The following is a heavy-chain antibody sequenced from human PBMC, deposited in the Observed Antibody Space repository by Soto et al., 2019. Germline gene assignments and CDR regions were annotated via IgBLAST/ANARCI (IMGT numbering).Heavy chain of an antibody. J-gene: IGHJ4*02. CDR1: GFTFDDYA. Sequence: EVQLVESGGGLVQPGRSLRLSCAASGFTFDDYAMHWVRQAPGKGLEWVSGISWNSGSIGYADSVKGRFTISRDNAKNSLALQMNSLRAEDTALYYCATAGDGYNSFDYWGQGTLVTVSS. CDR2: ISWNSGSI. CDR3: ATAGDGYNSFDY. V-gene: IGHV3-9*01. D-gene: IGHD5-12*01.